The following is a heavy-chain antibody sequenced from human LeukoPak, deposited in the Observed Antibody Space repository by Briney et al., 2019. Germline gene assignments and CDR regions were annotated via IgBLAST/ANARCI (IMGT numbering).Heavy chain of an antibody. D-gene: IGHD2-15*01. CDR2: IHHSGST. CDR3: AREGLGSGRGGDFEL. J-gene: IGHJ2*01. Sequence: SETLSLTCTVSGYSISSGYYWGWIRQPPGKGLEWIGSIHHSGSTYYNPSLKSRVTISIDTSKNQFSLKLTSVPAADTAVYYCAREGLGSGRGGDFELWGRGTLVTVSS. V-gene: IGHV4-38-2*02. CDR1: GYSISSGYY.